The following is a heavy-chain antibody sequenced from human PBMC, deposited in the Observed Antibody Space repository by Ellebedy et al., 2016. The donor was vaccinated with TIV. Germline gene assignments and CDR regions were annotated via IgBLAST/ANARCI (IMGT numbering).Heavy chain of an antibody. D-gene: IGHD3-10*01. CDR1: GYSLNNHY. V-gene: IGHV4-4*07. CDR2: IHSSGRT. CDR3: ARDPISGGE. J-gene: IGHJ4*02. Sequence: MPSETLSLTCTVSGYSLNNHYWSWTRQPAGQGLERIGRIHSSGRTRTNASLRSRVTMSLDTSKNQFSLRLTSVTAADTAVYYCARDPISGGEWGQGTLVTVSS.